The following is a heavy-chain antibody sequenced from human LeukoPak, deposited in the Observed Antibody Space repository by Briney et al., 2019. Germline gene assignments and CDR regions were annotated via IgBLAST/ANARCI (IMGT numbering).Heavy chain of an antibody. Sequence: ASVKVSCKASGYTFTGYYMHWVRQAPGQGLEWMGWINPSSGGTYYAQKFQGRVTMTRDTSISTAYMELSRLRSEDTAVYYCARDGSYGSGSSNWFDPWGQGTLVTVSS. D-gene: IGHD3-10*01. CDR1: GYTFTGYY. J-gene: IGHJ5*02. CDR2: INPSSGGT. V-gene: IGHV1-2*02. CDR3: ARDGSYGSGSSNWFDP.